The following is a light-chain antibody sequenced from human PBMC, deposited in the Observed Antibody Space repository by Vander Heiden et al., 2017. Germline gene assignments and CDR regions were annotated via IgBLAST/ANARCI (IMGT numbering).Light chain of an antibody. CDR3: SSYTSRSSWV. V-gene: IGLV2-14*01. CDR1: SSDVGGYNY. CDR2: DVS. Sequence: QSALTQPASVSGSPGQSITFSCTGTSSDVGGYNYVSWYPQHPGKAPKLMIYDVSNRPSGVSNRFSGSKSGNTASLTISGLQAEDEAVYYCSSYTSRSSWVFGGGTKVTV. J-gene: IGLJ3*02.